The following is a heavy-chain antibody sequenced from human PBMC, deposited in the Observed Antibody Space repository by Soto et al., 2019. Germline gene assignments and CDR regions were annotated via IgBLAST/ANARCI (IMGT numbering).Heavy chain of an antibody. Sequence: QVQLVESGGGVVQPGRSLRLSCAASGFTFSSYGMHWVRQAPGEGLEWVAVIWYDGSNKYYADSVKGRFTISRDNSKNTLHLQMTSLSAEDTAVYYWAREGGWGWHDAFELLGQGTMVTVSS. D-gene: IGHD3-16*01. J-gene: IGHJ3*01. CDR3: AREGGWGWHDAFEL. CDR1: GFTFSSYG. V-gene: IGHV3-33*01. CDR2: IWYDGSNK.